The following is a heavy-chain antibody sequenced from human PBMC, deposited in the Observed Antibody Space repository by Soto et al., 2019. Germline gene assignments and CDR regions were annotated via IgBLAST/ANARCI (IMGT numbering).Heavy chain of an antibody. D-gene: IGHD6-19*01. J-gene: IGHJ4*02. CDR1: GFTFSSYG. Sequence: GGSLRLSCAASGFTFSSYGMHWVRQAPGKGLEWVAVIWYDGSNKYYADSVKGRFTISRDNSKNTLYLQMNSLRAEDTAVYYCARDLVAGTSQNFDYWGQGTLVTVSS. CDR2: IWYDGSNK. V-gene: IGHV3-33*01. CDR3: ARDLVAGTSQNFDY.